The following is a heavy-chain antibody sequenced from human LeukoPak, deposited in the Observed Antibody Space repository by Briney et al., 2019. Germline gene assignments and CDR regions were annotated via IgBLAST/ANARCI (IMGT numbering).Heavy chain of an antibody. CDR3: ATLPIRGSYQRPIYYYYYMDV. J-gene: IGHJ6*03. CDR2: FDPEDGET. D-gene: IGHD1-26*01. Sequence: ASVTVSFMVCGCTLTELSMHWLRQAPGKGREGMGGFDPEDGETIYAQKFQGRVTITEDTSTDTAYMELSSLRSEDTAVYYCATLPIRGSYQRPIYYYYYMDVWGKGTTVTVSS. V-gene: IGHV1-24*01. CDR1: GCTLTELS.